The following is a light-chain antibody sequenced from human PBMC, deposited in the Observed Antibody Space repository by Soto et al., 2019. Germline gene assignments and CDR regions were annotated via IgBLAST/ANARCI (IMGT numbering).Light chain of an antibody. CDR3: QQYNSYLFT. V-gene: IGKV1-5*03. CDR1: QSISTW. J-gene: IGKJ3*01. CDR2: KAS. Sequence: DIPMTQYTSTLSASVGDRVTITCRASQSISTWLAWYQQKPGKAPKLLIYKASSLESGVPSRFSGSGSGTEFTLTISSRQPDDLASYYCQQYNSYLFTFGPGTKVDIK.